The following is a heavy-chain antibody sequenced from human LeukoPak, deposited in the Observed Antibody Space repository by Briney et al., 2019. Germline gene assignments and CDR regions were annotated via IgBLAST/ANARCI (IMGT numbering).Heavy chain of an antibody. Sequence: NPSETLSLTCTVSGGSISSGDYYWSWIRQPPGKGLEWIGYIYYSGSTYYNPSLKSRVTISVDTSKNQFSLKLSSVTAADTAVYYCARRTLGYYYDAHWGQGTLVTVSS. CDR2: IYYSGST. V-gene: IGHV4-30-4*01. J-gene: IGHJ4*02. D-gene: IGHD3-22*01. CDR1: GGSISSGDYY. CDR3: ARRTLGYYYDAH.